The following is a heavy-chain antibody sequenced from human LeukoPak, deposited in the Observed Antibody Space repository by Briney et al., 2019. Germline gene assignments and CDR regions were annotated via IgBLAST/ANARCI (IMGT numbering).Heavy chain of an antibody. J-gene: IGHJ6*03. CDR1: GFSFSSYN. CDR2: ITTSSSYT. D-gene: IGHD1-26*01. Sequence: AGGSLRLSCEASGFSFSSYNMDWVRQTPGEGLEGISSITTSSSYTFYADSVKGRFTISRDNARKSLYLQMNSLTAEDTAVYYCARDPYSGAYGDTYYYFMDVWGKGTTVTISS. V-gene: IGHV3-21*01. CDR3: ARDPYSGAYGDTYYYFMDV.